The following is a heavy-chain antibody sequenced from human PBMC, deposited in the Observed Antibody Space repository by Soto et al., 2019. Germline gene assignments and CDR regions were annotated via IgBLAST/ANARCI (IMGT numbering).Heavy chain of an antibody. CDR3: ARDHRDYYYYGMDV. CDR2: IYYSGST. V-gene: IGHV4-59*01. Sequence: QVQLQESGPGLVKPSETLSLTCTVSGGSISSYYWSWIRQPPGKGLEWIGYIYYSGSTNYNPSLKRRVTISVDTSKNQFSLKLSSVTAADMAVYYCARDHRDYYYYGMDVWGQGTTVTVSS. CDR1: GGSISSYY. J-gene: IGHJ6*02.